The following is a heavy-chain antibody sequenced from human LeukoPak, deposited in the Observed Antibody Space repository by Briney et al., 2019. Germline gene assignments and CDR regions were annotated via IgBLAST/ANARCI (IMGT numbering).Heavy chain of an antibody. D-gene: IGHD5-24*01. Sequence: ASVKVSCKASGYTFTSYDINWVRQATGQGLEWMGWMNPNSGNTGYAQKFQGRVTVTRNTSISTAYMELSSLRSEDTAVYYCARGGQGDGYSADEAFDMWGQGTMVTVSS. CDR3: ARGGQGDGYSADEAFDM. J-gene: IGHJ3*02. V-gene: IGHV1-8*01. CDR1: GYTFTSYD. CDR2: MNPNSGNT.